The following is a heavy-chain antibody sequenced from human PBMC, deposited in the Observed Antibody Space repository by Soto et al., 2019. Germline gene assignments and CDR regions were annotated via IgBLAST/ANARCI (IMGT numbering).Heavy chain of an antibody. V-gene: IGHV1-18*01. CDR1: GYTFSNYG. CDR2: ISGYNGNT. CDR3: AGGGSSWSAEYYQH. Sequence: QVRLVQSGVEVKKPGASVKVSCMASGYTFSNYGISWVRQAPGQGPEWMGWISGYNGNTKNVQKFRGRVTMTTDIATSTAYMELRSLRSDDTAVYYCAGGGSSWSAEYYQHWGQGTLVIVSS. D-gene: IGHD6-13*01. J-gene: IGHJ1*01.